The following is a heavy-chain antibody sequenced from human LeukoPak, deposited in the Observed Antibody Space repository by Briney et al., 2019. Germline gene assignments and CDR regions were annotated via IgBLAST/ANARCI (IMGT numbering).Heavy chain of an antibody. V-gene: IGHV3-30*04. CDR2: ISSDGSNK. Sequence: GGSLRLSCAASGFTFSGYSMHWVRQAPGKGLEWVAVISSDGSNKYYADSVKGRFTISRDNSKNTLYLQMNSLRAEDTAVYYCARDGSRPYGSGSYYYYGMDVWGQGTTVTVSS. D-gene: IGHD3-10*01. CDR1: GFTFSGYS. CDR3: ARDGSRPYGSGSYYYYGMDV. J-gene: IGHJ6*02.